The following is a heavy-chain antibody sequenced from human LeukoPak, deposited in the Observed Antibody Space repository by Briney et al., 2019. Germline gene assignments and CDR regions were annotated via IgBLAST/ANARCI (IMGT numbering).Heavy chain of an antibody. D-gene: IGHD6-6*01. Sequence: ASVKVSCKASGYTFTSYYMHWVRQAPGQGLEWMGINNPSGGSTSYAQKFQGRVTMTRDTSTSTVYMELSSLRSEDTAVYYCARVPSIAAVDYWGQGTLVTVSS. CDR1: GYTFTSYY. CDR3: ARVPSIAAVDY. V-gene: IGHV1-46*01. CDR2: NNPSGGST. J-gene: IGHJ4*02.